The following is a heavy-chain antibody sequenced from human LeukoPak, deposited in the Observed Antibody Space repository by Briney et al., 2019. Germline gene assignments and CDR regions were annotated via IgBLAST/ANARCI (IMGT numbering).Heavy chain of an antibody. V-gene: IGHV3-11*04. D-gene: IGHD3-22*01. CDR3: ARDNDSSGYHAFDT. CDR2: ISSSGSTI. J-gene: IGHJ3*02. CDR1: GFTFSDYY. Sequence: GGSLRLSCAASGFTFSDYYMSWIRQAPGKGLEWVSYISSSGSTIYYADSVKGRFTVSRDNAKNSLYLQMNSLRAEDTAVYYCARDNDSSGYHAFDTWGQGTMVTVSS.